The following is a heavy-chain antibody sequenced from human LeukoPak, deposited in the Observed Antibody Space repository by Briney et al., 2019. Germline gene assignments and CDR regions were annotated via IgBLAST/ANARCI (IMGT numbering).Heavy chain of an antibody. D-gene: IGHD3-22*01. CDR2: ISGGGGST. CDR1: GFTFSSYA. J-gene: IGHJ4*02. V-gene: IGHV3-23*01. Sequence: GGSLRLSCAASGFTFSSYAMTWVRQAPGKGLEWVSAISGGGGSTYNADSVKGRFTVSRDNSKNTLYLQMNSLRAEDTAVYYCAKRYDSKQYYFDYWGQGTLVTVSS. CDR3: AKRYDSKQYYFDY.